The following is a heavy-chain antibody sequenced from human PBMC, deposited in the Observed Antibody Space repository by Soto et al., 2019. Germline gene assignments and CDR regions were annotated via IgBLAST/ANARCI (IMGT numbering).Heavy chain of an antibody. Sequence: EVPLVESGGGLVQPGGSLRLSCVASGFTFSTYWMTWVRQAPGKGLEWVANIKEDGSEKHYVDSVKGRFTISRDNAKNSLYLQMNSLRAEDTAVYYCAKDYGAVYWGQGTLVTVSS. D-gene: IGHD4-17*01. J-gene: IGHJ4*02. CDR1: GFTFSTYW. CDR3: AKDYGAVY. V-gene: IGHV3-7*01. CDR2: IKEDGSEK.